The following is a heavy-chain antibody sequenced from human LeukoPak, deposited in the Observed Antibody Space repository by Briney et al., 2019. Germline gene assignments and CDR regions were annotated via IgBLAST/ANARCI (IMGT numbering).Heavy chain of an antibody. CDR1: GGSISSGGYY. J-gene: IGHJ4*02. CDR3: ASSHSATWYDD. V-gene: IGHV4-39*07. Sequence: SETLSLTCTVSGGSISSGGYYWSWIRQPPGKGLEWIGSFYFGGSNYYSPSLRSRVIISLDTSKNQFSLTLNFVTAADTAMYYCASSHSATWYDDWGQGALVTVSS. D-gene: IGHD6-13*01. CDR2: FYFGGSN.